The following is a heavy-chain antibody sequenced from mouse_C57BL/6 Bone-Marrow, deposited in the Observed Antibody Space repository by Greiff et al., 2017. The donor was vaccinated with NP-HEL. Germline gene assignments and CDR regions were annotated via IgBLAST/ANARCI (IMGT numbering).Heavy chain of an antibody. CDR1: GFTFSSYA. CDR2: ISSGGDYI. CDR3: TREDYGPLHWYFDV. Sequence: EVMLVESGEGLVKPGGSLKLSCAASGFTFSSYAMSWVRQTPEKRLEWVAYISSGGDYIYYVDTVKGRFTISRDNARNTLYLQMSSLKSEDTAMYYCTREDYGPLHWYFDVWGTGTTVTVSS. D-gene: IGHD1-1*01. V-gene: IGHV5-9-1*02. J-gene: IGHJ1*03.